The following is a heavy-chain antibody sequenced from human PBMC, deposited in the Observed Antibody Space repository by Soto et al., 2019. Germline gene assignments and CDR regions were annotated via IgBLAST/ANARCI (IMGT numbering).Heavy chain of an antibody. D-gene: IGHD6-13*01. V-gene: IGHV3-33*01. J-gene: IGHJ6*02. Sequence: VQLVESGGGVVQPGRSLRLSCAASGFTFNNYGMHWVRQAPGKGLEWLAVIWNDGSNNYYANSVKSRFTISRDNSKNTLYLQMNSLRAEDTAVYYCARRQIPPPTRGAANARGGMDVWGQGTTVTVSS. CDR2: IWNDGSNN. CDR3: ARRQIPPPTRGAANARGGMDV. CDR1: GFTFNNYG.